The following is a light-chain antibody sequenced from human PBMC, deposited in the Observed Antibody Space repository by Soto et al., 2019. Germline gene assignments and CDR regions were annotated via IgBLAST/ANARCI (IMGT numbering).Light chain of an antibody. CDR2: EVS. CDR1: SSDVGGYNF. V-gene: IGLV2-8*01. CDR3: SSYAGSNIVV. J-gene: IGLJ2*01. Sequence: QCALTQSPSVSGSPGQSVTISCTGTSSDVGGYNFVSWYQQHPGKAPKLMIYEVSERPSGVPDRFSGSKSGNTASLTVSGLQAEDEADYYCSSYAGSNIVVFGGGTKLTVL.